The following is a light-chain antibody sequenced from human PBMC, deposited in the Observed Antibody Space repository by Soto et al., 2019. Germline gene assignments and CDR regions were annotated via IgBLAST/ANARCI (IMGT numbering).Light chain of an antibody. CDR2: DTS. J-gene: IGKJ3*01. V-gene: IGKV3-11*01. Sequence: EIVLTQSPATLSLSPGERATLSCRASQSVIAYLHSYKQKPGQAPRLLVYDTSNRATGIPARIIGSGSGSDFFLTIGSLAPEDFAIYNCQQRSNWPSSFVPRTKVYI. CDR3: QQRSNWPSS. CDR1: QSVIAY.